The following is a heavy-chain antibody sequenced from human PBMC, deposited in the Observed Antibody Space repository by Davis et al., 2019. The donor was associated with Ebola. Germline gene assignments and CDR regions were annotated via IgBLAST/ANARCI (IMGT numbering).Heavy chain of an antibody. D-gene: IGHD2-2*01. CDR2: INHSGST. J-gene: IGHJ5*02. CDR1: GGSISITNHY. Sequence: SETLSLTCSVSGGSISITNHYWSWIRQPPGKGLEWIGEINHSGSTNYNPSLKSRVTISVDTSKNQFSLKLSSVTAADTAVYYCARRSIVVVPAAGPPYNWFDPWGQGTLVTVSS. CDR3: ARRSIVVVPAAGPPYNWFDP. V-gene: IGHV4-39*07.